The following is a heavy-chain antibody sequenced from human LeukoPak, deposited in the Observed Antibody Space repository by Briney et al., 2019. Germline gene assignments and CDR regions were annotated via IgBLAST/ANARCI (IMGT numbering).Heavy chain of an antibody. CDR1: GDSVSSNSAA. D-gene: IGHD4-23*01. Sequence: SQTLSLTCAISGDSVSSNSAAWNWIRQSPSRGLEWLGRTYYRSRWINDYAESVKSRITINPDASKNQFSLQLNSVTPEDPAVYYCARAGDKLGYYYYYGMDVWGQGTTVTVS. CDR2: TYYRSRWIN. J-gene: IGHJ6*02. V-gene: IGHV6-1*01. CDR3: ARAGDKLGYYYYYGMDV.